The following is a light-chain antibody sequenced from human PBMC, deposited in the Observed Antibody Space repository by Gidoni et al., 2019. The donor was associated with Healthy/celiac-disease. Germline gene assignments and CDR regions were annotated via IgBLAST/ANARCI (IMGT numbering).Light chain of an antibody. J-gene: IGKJ2*01. CDR1: HSIGTF. CDR3: QQSYTTPPT. CDR2: PPS. V-gene: IGKV1-39*01. Sequence: DIQITQSPPSQSASVGDRVTITCRASHSIGTFLNWYQKKSGKAHRLLIYPPSSFQIGVPSRFSGTGSGTDFTLIISSLQPEDFATYYCQQSYTTPPTFGQGTKLEIK.